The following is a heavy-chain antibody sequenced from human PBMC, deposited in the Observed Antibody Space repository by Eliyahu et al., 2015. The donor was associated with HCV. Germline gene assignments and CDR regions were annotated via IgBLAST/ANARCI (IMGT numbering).Heavy chain of an antibody. D-gene: IGHD4-23*01. CDR1: GFTFTNYA. J-gene: IGHJ4*02. CDR3: AKRVTPSGTPFSFDY. CDR2: ITGSSSHT. V-gene: IGHV3-23*01. Sequence: ASGFTFTNYAMSWVRQAPGKGLEWVSHITGSSSHTYYADSVKGRFTISRDNSKNTLYLQLNSLRADDTAVYFCAKRVTPSGTPFSFDYWGQGTLVTVSS.